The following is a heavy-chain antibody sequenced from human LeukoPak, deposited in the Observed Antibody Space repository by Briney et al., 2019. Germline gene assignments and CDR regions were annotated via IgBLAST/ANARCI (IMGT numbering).Heavy chain of an antibody. V-gene: IGHV3-23*01. CDR2: ISGGGGST. Sequence: GGSLRLSCAASGFTFSSYAMSWVRQAPGKGLEWVSAISGGGGSTYYADSVKGRFTISRDNSKNTLYLQMNSLRAEDTAVYYCASTDNSGYDWGFDYWGQGTLVTVSS. CDR1: GFTFSSYA. J-gene: IGHJ4*02. CDR3: ASTDNSGYDWGFDY. D-gene: IGHD5-12*01.